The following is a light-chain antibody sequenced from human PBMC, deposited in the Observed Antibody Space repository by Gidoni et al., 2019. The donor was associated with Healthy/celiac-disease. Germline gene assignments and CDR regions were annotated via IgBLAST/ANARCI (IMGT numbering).Light chain of an antibody. V-gene: IGKV1-39*01. Sequence: DSQMTQSPSSLSASVGDRVTITCRASQSISSYLNWYQQKPGKAPKLLIYAASSLQSGVPSRFSGSGSGTDFTLTISSLQPEDFATYYCQQSYRTPPTFGPGTKVEIK. CDR1: QSISSY. CDR3: QQSYRTPPT. J-gene: IGKJ1*01. CDR2: AAS.